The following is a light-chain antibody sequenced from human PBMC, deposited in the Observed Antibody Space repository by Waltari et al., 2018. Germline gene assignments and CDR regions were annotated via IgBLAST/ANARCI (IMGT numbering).Light chain of an antibody. Sequence: QAGLTQPPSLSKGLRKTATLTCTGNSNNVGNQGALWLQQHQGHPPKLLSYRSNNRPSGISERFSASRSGNTASLTITGLQAEDEADYYCSAWDTSLNAHVFGTGTKVTVL. CDR2: RSN. CDR1: SNNVGNQG. J-gene: IGLJ1*01. V-gene: IGLV10-54*04. CDR3: SAWDTSLNAHV.